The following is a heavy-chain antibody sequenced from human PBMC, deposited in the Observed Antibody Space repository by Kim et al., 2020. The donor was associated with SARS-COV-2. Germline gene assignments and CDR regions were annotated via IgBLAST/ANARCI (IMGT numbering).Heavy chain of an antibody. Sequence: GGSLRLSCAASGFTFSSYGMNWVRQAPGKGLEWVAVIWYDGSNKYYADSVKGRFTISRDNSKNTLYLQMNRLRAEDTAVYYCARDYGAYCGGDCYPEGGFDYWGQGTLVTVSS. CDR1: GFTFSSYG. CDR2: IWYDGSNK. V-gene: IGHV3-33*01. CDR3: ARDYGAYCGGDCYPEGGFDY. J-gene: IGHJ4*02. D-gene: IGHD2-21*02.